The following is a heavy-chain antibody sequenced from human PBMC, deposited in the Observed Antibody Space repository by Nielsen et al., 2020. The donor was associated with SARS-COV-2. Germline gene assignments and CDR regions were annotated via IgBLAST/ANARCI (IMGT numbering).Heavy chain of an antibody. J-gene: IGHJ4*02. CDR1: GFTFNNIA. D-gene: IGHD1-26*01. CDR3: ARMGIDSGSYSDY. Sequence: GGSLRLSCAASGFTFNNIAMSWVRQAPGKGLEWVAVISYDGSNKYYADSVKGRFTISRDNSKNTLYLQMNSLRAEDTAVYYCARMGIDSGSYSDYWGQGTLVTVSS. V-gene: IGHV3-30*04. CDR2: ISYDGSNK.